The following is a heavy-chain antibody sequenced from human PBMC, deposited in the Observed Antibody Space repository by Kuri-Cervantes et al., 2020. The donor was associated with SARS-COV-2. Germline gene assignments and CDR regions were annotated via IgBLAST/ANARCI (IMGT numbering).Heavy chain of an antibody. CDR1: GYSISSGYY. Sequence: GSLRLSCTVSGYSISSGYYWGWIRQPPGKGLEWIGYIYHSGSTYYNPSLKSRVTISVDRPKNQFSLKLSSVTAADTAVYYCARGSPSGWYRVYDYWGQGTLVTVSS. V-gene: IGHV4-38-2*02. CDR3: ARGSPSGWYRVYDY. D-gene: IGHD6-19*01. CDR2: IYHSGST. J-gene: IGHJ4*02.